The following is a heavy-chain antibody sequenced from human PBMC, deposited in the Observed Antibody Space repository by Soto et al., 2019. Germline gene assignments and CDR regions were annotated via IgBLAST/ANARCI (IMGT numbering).Heavy chain of an antibody. J-gene: IGHJ6*02. D-gene: IGHD2-2*02. CDR2: IYYSGRT. V-gene: IGHV4-30-4*01. CDR3: ARTISYYYYGMDV. CDR1: GGSISSGDYY. Sequence: SETLSLTCTVSGGSISSGDYYWSWIRQPPGKGLEWIGYIYYSGRTYYNPSLKSRVSISVDTSKNQFSLKLSSVTAADTAVYYCARTISYYYYGMDVWGQGTTVTVSS.